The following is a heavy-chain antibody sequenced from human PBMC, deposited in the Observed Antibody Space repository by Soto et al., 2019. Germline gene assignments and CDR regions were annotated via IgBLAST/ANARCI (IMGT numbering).Heavy chain of an antibody. J-gene: IGHJ6*03. CDR1: GFNLSGSA. Sequence: EEQLVESGGGLVQPGGSLKLSCAASGFNLSGSAVHWVRQASGKGLEWVGRIRSKAKSYATAYGASVRGRFTISRDDSKYTAYLQMNSVKTEDTAVYYCSLGIVLIPATIDDYMDVWGKGTTVTVSS. CDR2: IRSKAKSYAT. V-gene: IGHV3-73*01. CDR3: SLGIVLIPATIDDYMDV. D-gene: IGHD2-2*03.